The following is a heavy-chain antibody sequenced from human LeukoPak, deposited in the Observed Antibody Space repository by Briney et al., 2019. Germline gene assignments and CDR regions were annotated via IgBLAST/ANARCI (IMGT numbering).Heavy chain of an antibody. CDR1: GDTFNSED. CDR2: MNPNSGNT. D-gene: IGHD6-13*01. V-gene: IGHV1-8*01. CDR3: ARGRNSWYID. J-gene: IGHJ4*02. Sequence: ASVKVSCKASGDTFNSEDINWVRQAPRQGPEWMGWMNPNSGNTGYAQKFQGRVTMTWNTLISTAYLELSSLTSEDTAVYYCARGRNSWYIDWGQGTLVTVSS.